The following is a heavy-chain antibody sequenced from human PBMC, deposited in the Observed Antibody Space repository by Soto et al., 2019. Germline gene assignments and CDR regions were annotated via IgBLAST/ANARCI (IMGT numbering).Heavy chain of an antibody. CDR2: IYYSGST. CDR3: ARSLFYGSGSYSAPFDP. Sequence: PSETLSLTCTFSGGSISSYYWSLIRQPPGKGLEWIGYIYYSGSTNYNPSLKSRVTISVDTSKNQFSLKLSSVTAADTAVYYCARSLFYGSGSYSAPFDPWGPGTLVTVSS. CDR1: GGSISSYY. V-gene: IGHV4-59*01. J-gene: IGHJ5*02. D-gene: IGHD3-10*01.